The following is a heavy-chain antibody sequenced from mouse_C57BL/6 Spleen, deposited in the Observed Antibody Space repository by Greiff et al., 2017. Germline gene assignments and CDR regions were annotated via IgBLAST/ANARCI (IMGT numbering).Heavy chain of an antibody. Sequence: EVKLMESEGGLVQPGSSMKLSCTASGFTFSDYYMAWVRQVPEKGLEWVANINYDGSSTYYLDSLKSRFIISRDNAKNILYLQMSSLKSEDTATYYCARSPYYFDYWGQGTTLTVSS. V-gene: IGHV5-16*01. CDR3: ARSPYYFDY. CDR1: GFTFSDYY. CDR2: INYDGSST. J-gene: IGHJ2*01.